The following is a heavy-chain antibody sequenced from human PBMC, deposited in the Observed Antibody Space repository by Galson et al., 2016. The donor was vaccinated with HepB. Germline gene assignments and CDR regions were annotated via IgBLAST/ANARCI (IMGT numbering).Heavy chain of an antibody. V-gene: IGHV4-4*01. D-gene: IGHD2-21*02. CDR2: IHHRRSS. CDR1: GDSVSSNKW. Sequence: TLSLTCAVSGDSVSSNKWWTWVRQPPGKGLEWIGEIHHRRSSNFNPSLKSRLTISVDKSKNQFSLRLNSVTAADTAVYFCARGGDWRLDYWGQGSLVTVSS. J-gene: IGHJ4*02. CDR3: ARGGDWRLDY.